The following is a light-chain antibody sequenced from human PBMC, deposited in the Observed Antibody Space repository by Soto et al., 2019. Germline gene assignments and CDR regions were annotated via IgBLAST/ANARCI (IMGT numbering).Light chain of an antibody. CDR2: AAS. J-gene: IGKJ4*01. CDR3: QQSYSTPPT. Sequence: DIQMTQSPSSLSASVGDRVTITCRASQSISTYLNWYQQKPGKAPKLLIDAASSLQSGVPLRFSGSGSGTDFSLTISSLQPEDVATYYCQQSYSTPPTFGGGTKVEIK. V-gene: IGKV1-39*01. CDR1: QSISTY.